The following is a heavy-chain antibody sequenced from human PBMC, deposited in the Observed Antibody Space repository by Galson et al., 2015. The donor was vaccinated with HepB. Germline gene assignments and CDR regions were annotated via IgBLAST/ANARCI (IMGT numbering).Heavy chain of an antibody. CDR2: ISYDGSNK. V-gene: IGHV3-30*03. CDR1: GFTFSSYG. D-gene: IGHD2-2*01. Sequence: SLRLSCAASGFTFSSYGMHWVRQAPGKGLEWVAVISYDGSNKYYADSVKGRFTISRDNSKNTLYLQMNSLRAEDTAVYYCATVRVPAAKGYYFDYWGQGTLVTVSS. J-gene: IGHJ4*02. CDR3: ATVRVPAAKGYYFDY.